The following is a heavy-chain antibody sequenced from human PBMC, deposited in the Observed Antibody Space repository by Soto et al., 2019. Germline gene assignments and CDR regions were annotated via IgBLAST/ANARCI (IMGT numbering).Heavy chain of an antibody. CDR3: AKVLSKNYYYPFDF. CDR2: ISGGSSVT. CDR1: GFTFSDYA. V-gene: IGHV3-23*01. Sequence: GGSLRLSCAASGFTFSDYAMTWVRQAPGKGLEWVSTISGGSSVTYYGDSVKGRFTISRDDAKKTLFLQLNRLSAEDTATYYCAKVLSKNYYYPFDFWGQGTQVTVSS. J-gene: IGHJ4*02. D-gene: IGHD3-10*01.